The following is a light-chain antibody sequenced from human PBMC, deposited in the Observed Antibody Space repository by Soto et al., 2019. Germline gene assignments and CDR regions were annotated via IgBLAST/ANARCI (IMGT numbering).Light chain of an antibody. J-gene: IGKJ1*01. CDR2: GAS. V-gene: IGKV3-15*01. Sequence: EIVLTQSPGTLSLSPGERATLTCRASQSVSSNLAWYQQKPGQAPRLLIYGASTRATGIPARFSGSGSGTEVTLTISSLQSEDFAVYYGQQYNNWPLSVGQGTKVDIK. CDR1: QSVSSN. CDR3: QQYNNWPLS.